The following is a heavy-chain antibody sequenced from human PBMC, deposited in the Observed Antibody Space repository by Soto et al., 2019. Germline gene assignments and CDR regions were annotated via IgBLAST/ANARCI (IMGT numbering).Heavy chain of an antibody. Sequence: QVQLVQSGAEVKKPGSSVKVSCKASGGAFSDYAFSWVRQAPGQGLEWLGGIMHIFRAPDYAQKFQGRVTIIADEFTRTAYMEMNSLRSEDRAVYYCASWLKGPDIGNYYYVMDVWGQGTTVTVS. J-gene: IGHJ6*02. CDR2: IMHIFRAP. D-gene: IGHD2-15*01. CDR1: GGAFSDYA. V-gene: IGHV1-69*12. CDR3: ASWLKGPDIGNYYYVMDV.